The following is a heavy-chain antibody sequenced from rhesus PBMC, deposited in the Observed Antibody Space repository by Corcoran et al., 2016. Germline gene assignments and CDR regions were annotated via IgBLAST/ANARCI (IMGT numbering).Heavy chain of an antibody. CDR2: IGGSSGST. Sequence: QVQLQESGPGLVKPSETLSLTCAVSGYSISRGYGWGWIRQPPGKGLECFGYIGGSSGSTNYNPSLKSRVTISKDTSKNQFSLKLSSVTAADTAVYYCARSVSFDYWGQGVLVTVSS. D-gene: IGHD3-9*01. J-gene: IGHJ4*01. CDR1: GYSISRGYG. CDR3: ARSVSFDY. V-gene: IGHV4-127*01.